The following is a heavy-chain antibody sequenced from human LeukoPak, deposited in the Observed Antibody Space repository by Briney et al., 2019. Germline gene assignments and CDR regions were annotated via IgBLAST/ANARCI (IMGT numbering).Heavy chain of an antibody. CDR1: GFSFSVYE. D-gene: IGHD6-19*01. CDR3: ATLTVASSFDY. CDR2: ISSSGGTR. Sequence: GGSLRLSCAASGFSFSVYEMYWVRQAPGKGLEWVSYISSSGGTRYYADSVKGRFTISRDNAKNSLYLQMNSLRAEDTAVYYCATLTVASSFDYWGQGTLVTVSS. J-gene: IGHJ4*02. V-gene: IGHV3-48*03.